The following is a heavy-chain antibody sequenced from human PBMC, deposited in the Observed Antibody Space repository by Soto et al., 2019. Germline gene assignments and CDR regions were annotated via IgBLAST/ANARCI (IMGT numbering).Heavy chain of an antibody. D-gene: IGHD6-19*01. J-gene: IGHJ4*02. CDR1: GYSFTSYW. CDR3: ARSTTSSGWYPYYFDY. V-gene: IGHV5-51*01. CDR2: IYPGDSDT. Sequence: GESLKISCKGSGYSFTSYWIGWVRQMPGKGLEWMGIIYPGDSDTRYSPSFQGQVTISADKSISTAYLQWSSLKASDTAMYYCARSTTSSGWYPYYFDYWGQGTLVT.